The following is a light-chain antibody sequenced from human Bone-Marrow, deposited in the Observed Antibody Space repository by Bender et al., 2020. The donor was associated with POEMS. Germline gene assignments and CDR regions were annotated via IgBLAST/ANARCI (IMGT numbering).Light chain of an antibody. J-gene: IGLJ3*02. V-gene: IGLV1-36*01. CDR3: SAWDDRRSGWV. Sequence: QSVVTQPPSLSEAPRQRVTISCSGSSSNIGNHGVNWYQQLPGEAPKLLIYDDDLLTPGVSDRFSASKSGTSASLAISELKSEDEALYYCSAWDDRRSGWVFDGGTKLTVL. CDR2: DDD. CDR1: SSNIGNHG.